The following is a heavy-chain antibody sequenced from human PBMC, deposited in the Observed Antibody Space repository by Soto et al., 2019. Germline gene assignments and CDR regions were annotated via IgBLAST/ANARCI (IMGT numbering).Heavy chain of an antibody. Sequence: SVKVSCKASGGTFSCYAISWVRQAPGQGLEWMGGIIPIFGTANYAQKFQGRVTITADESTSTAYMELSSLRSEDTAVYYCARDVQWELSTDAFDIWGQGTMVTVSS. CDR1: GGTFSCYA. D-gene: IGHD1-26*01. CDR3: ARDVQWELSTDAFDI. CDR2: IIPIFGTA. J-gene: IGHJ3*02. V-gene: IGHV1-69*13.